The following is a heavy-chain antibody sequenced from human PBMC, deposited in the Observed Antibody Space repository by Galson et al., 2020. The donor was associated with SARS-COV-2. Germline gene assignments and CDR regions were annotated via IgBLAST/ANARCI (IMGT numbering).Heavy chain of an antibody. Sequence: ETSETLSLTCTVSGGSISSSRYYWGWIRQPPGQGLQWIASISGTPYYNPSLQSRVTLSVDTSKNQLSLKLSSVPAADTAVYYCARLPRFSFVRGALMGWFDPWGRGTLVTVSS. D-gene: IGHD3-10*01. CDR2: ISGTP. V-gene: IGHV4-39*01. CDR1: GGSISSSRYY. J-gene: IGHJ5*02. CDR3: ARLPRFSFVRGALMGWFDP.